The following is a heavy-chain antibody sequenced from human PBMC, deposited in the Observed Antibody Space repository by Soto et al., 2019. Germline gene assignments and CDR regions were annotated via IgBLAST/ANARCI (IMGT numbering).Heavy chain of an antibody. CDR3: ARDKGYCSDTSCPDFDY. J-gene: IGHJ4*02. CDR1: GFTFSTYG. Sequence: PGVSLRLSCAASGFTFSTYGMHWVRQAPGTGLEWVAVIWHDGSDKYYADSVKGRFTISRDTSTSTAYMELNSLRYEDTAVYYCARDKGYCSDTSCPDFDYWGQGTLVTVSS. V-gene: IGHV3-33*01. CDR2: IWHDGSDK. D-gene: IGHD2-15*01.